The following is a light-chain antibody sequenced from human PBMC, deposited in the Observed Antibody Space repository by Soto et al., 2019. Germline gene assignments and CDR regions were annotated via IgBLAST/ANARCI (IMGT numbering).Light chain of an antibody. Sequence: EIVLTQSPGTLSLSPGERATLSCRASESVSNSYLAWYQRKPGQAPRLLIYGASYRATDISYRFSGSGSGTNFMLTIARLEAVDFSRYSCQQDGSTPPTFGRGTKVEI. V-gene: IGKV3-20*01. J-gene: IGKJ4*02. CDR2: GAS. CDR1: ESVSNSY. CDR3: QQDGSTPPT.